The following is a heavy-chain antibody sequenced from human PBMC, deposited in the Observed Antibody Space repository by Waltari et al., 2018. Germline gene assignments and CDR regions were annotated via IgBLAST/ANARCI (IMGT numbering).Heavy chain of an antibody. J-gene: IGHJ4*02. CDR1: GYTFTSYD. Sequence: QVQLVQSGAEVKKPGASVKVSCKASGYTFTSYDINWVRQATGQGLEWVGRMNPNSGNTGYAQKFQGRVTMTRNTSISTAYMELSSLRSEDTAVYYCARDPILYSSSWYYFDYWGQGTLVTVSS. V-gene: IGHV1-8*01. D-gene: IGHD6-13*01. CDR2: MNPNSGNT. CDR3: ARDPILYSSSWYYFDY.